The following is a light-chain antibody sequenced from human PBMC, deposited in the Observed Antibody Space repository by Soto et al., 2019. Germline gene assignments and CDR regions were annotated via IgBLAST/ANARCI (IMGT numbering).Light chain of an antibody. Sequence: DIVMTQSPDSLAVSLGERVTINCKSSQSVLYSSNNKNNLAWYQQKPGQPPKLLIYWASSRESGVPVRFSGSGSGTDFTLAISSLQAEDVAIYYCQQYYSTPWTFGQGTKVEIK. V-gene: IGKV4-1*01. CDR3: QQYYSTPWT. CDR1: QSVLYSSNNKNN. J-gene: IGKJ1*01. CDR2: WAS.